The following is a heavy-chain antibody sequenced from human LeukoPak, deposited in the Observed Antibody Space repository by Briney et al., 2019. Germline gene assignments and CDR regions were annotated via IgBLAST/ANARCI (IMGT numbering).Heavy chain of an antibody. CDR3: ARKYCSSTSCLFDY. Sequence: GGSLRLSCAASGFTFSSYWMHWTRQAPGKGLVWVSRIHSDGIGTSYADSVRGRFTISRDNAKNTVYLQMNSLRAEETAVYYCARKYCSSTSCLFDYWGQGTLVTVSS. CDR2: IHSDGIGT. CDR1: GFTFSSYW. D-gene: IGHD2-2*01. J-gene: IGHJ4*02. V-gene: IGHV3-74*01.